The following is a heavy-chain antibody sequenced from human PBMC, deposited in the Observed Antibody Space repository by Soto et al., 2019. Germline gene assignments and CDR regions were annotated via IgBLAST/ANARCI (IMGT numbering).Heavy chain of an antibody. Sequence: QVQLQESGPGLVKPSQTLSLTCTVSGGSISSSSYYWSWIRQHPGKGLEWIGSIYYSGSTYYTPSLKSRVSISVDTSKNQFSLKLSSVTAADTAVYYCARDHDSTDAFDIWGQGTMVTVSS. D-gene: IGHD3-22*01. CDR2: IYYSGST. J-gene: IGHJ3*02. CDR1: GGSISSSSYY. CDR3: ARDHDSTDAFDI. V-gene: IGHV4-31*03.